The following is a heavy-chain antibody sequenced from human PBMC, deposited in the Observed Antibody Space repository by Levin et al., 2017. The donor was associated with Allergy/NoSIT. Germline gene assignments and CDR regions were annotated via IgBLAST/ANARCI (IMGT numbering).Heavy chain of an antibody. CDR3: ARRQSLSSDWFDP. V-gene: IGHV4-34*01. CDR1: GGSFSGYY. CDR2: INHSGST. Sequence: SETLSLTCAVYGGSFSGYYWSWIRQPPGKGLEWIGEINHSGSTNYNPSLKSRVTISVDTSKNQFSLKLSSVTAADTAVYYCARRQSLSSDWFDPWGQGTLVTVSS. J-gene: IGHJ5*02.